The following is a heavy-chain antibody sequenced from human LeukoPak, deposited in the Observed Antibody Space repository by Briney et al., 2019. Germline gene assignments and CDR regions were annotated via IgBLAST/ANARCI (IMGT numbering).Heavy chain of an antibody. J-gene: IGHJ5*02. CDR3: ARDDYGDSKGRFDP. Sequence: ASVTVSCTASGYTFNNYGITWVRQAPGQGLEWMGCAQKLQGRLTMTTDTSTSTAYMELRSLRSDDTAVYYCARDDYGDSKGRFDPWGQGTLVTVSS. CDR1: GYTFNNYG. V-gene: IGHV1-18*01. D-gene: IGHD4-17*01.